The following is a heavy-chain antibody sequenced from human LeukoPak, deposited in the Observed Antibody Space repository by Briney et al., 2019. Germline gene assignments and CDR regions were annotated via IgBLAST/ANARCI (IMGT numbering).Heavy chain of an antibody. J-gene: IGHJ4*02. CDR3: ARDLPLYCSGGSCYSAY. CDR1: GFTFSSHW. D-gene: IGHD2-15*01. Sequence: GGSLRLSCAASGFTFSSHWMSWVRQAPGKGLEWVANIKQDGSEKYYVDSVKGRFTISRDNAKNSLYLQMNSLRAEDTAVYYCARDLPLYCSGGSCYSAYWGQGTLVTVSS. V-gene: IGHV3-7*04. CDR2: IKQDGSEK.